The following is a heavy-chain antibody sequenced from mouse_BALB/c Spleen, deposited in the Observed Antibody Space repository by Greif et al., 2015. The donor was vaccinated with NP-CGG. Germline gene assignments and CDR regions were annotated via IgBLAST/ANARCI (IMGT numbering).Heavy chain of an antibody. J-gene: IGHJ1*01. CDR1: GFNIEDTY. D-gene: IGHD1-1*01. CDR2: IDPANGNT. V-gene: IGHV14-3*02. Sequence: VQLKESGAELVKPGASVKLSCTASGFNIEDTYMHWVKQRPEQGLEWIGRIDPANGNTKYDPKFQGKATITADTSSNTAYLQLSSLTSEDTAVYYCARSGYYGSSYWYFDVWGAGTTVTVSS. CDR3: ARSGYYGSSYWYFDV.